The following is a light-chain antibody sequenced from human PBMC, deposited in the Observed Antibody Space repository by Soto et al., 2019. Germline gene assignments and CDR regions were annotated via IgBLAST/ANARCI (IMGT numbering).Light chain of an antibody. CDR3: QQYGSSLWT. V-gene: IGKV3-20*01. J-gene: IGKJ1*01. CDR2: ATS. CDR1: QSVSSTY. Sequence: EIVLTQSPGSLSLSPGERASHSYRASQSVSSTYLAWYQQKPGQAPRLLIYATSTRATGIPDRFSGSGSGTDFTLTISRLEPEDFAVYFCQQYGSSLWTFGQGTKVEIK.